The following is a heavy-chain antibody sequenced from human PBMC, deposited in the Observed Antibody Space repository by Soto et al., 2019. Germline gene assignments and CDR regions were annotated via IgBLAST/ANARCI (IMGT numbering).Heavy chain of an antibody. J-gene: IGHJ4*02. CDR2: ISSGGGST. D-gene: IGHD6-13*01. V-gene: IGHV3-23*01. CDR1: GFTFSSYA. CDR3: AKDVYGSTIYYLDF. Sequence: GGSLRLSCAASGFTFSSYAMSWVRQAPGKGLEWVSVISSGGGSTYYADSVKGRFTISRDNSRETLYLQMNSLRAEDTAVYYCAKDVYGSTIYYLDFWGQGTLVTVSS.